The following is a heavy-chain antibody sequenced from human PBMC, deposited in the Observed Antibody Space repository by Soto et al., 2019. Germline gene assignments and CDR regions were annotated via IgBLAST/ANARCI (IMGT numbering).Heavy chain of an antibody. D-gene: IGHD1-20*01. CDR1: GFIFSSYG. CDR3: ARCKQNVRYCGLDF. V-gene: IGHV3-33*01. Sequence: QGSRVESGGGAVQRGRSLRFSCAASGFIFSSYGMHWVRQAPGKGLEWGAVINSDGSNNFYGDAVKGPFTISRDNSKNIVNIKLLHVRREERDLYYFARCKQNVRYCGLDFLGHGATVT. J-gene: IGHJ6*02. CDR2: INSDGSNN.